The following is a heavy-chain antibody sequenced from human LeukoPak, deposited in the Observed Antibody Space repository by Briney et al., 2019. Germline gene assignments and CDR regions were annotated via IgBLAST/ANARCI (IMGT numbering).Heavy chain of an antibody. Sequence: PGGSLRLSCAASGFTFSSLWMSWVRQAPGKGLEWVANIKKDGSQKYYVDSVEGRFTISRDNAKNSLYLQMDSPGVDDTAVYYCTRVFGGYDVSDYWGQGTLVTVSS. J-gene: IGHJ4*02. D-gene: IGHD3-3*01. V-gene: IGHV3-7*03. CDR1: GFTFSSLW. CDR3: TRVFGGYDVSDY. CDR2: IKKDGSQK.